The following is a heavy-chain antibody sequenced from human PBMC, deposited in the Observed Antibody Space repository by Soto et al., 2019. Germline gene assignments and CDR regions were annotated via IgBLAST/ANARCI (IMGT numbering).Heavy chain of an antibody. CDR3: TRPHDSGDYDWYFDL. CDR2: IRNKVNDYAT. CDR1: GFTFSDSA. J-gene: IGHJ2*01. Sequence: GGSLRLSCEVSGFTFSDSALHWVRQASGKGLEWVGRIRNKVNDYATIYAASVKGRFTISRDDSKNTAYLQMNSLKTEDTAVYYCTRPHDSGDYDWYFDLWGRGTPVTVSS. V-gene: IGHV3-73*01. D-gene: IGHD4-17*01.